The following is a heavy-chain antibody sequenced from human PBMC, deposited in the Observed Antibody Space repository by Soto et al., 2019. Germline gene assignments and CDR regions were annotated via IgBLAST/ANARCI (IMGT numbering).Heavy chain of an antibody. CDR1: GGTFRNSA. CDR2: IMPIFRTP. V-gene: IGHV1-69*12. CDR3: ARDNVRPQLGGNYYYVLDV. D-gene: IGHD3-3*02. Sequence: QVQLEQSGAEVKKPGSSVKVSCKASGGTFRNSAFSWVRQAPGQGLEWMGGIMPIFRTPDYAQKFHGRVTITADESTSTTYMELSGLRSDDTAVYYCARDNVRPQLGGNYYYVLDVWGHGTAVTVSS. J-gene: IGHJ6*02.